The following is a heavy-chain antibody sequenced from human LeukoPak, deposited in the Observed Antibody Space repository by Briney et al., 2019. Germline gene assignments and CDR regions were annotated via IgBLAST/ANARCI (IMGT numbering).Heavy chain of an antibody. CDR3: ARGRVPQYYYDSSGYYLGDFDY. Sequence: PSETLSLTCAVYGGSFSGYYWSWIRQPPGEGLEWIGEINHSGSTNYNPSLKSRVTISVDTSKDQFSLKLSSVTAADTAVYYCARGRVPQYYYDSSGYYLGDFDYWGQGTLVTVSS. CDR1: GGSFSGYY. CDR2: INHSGST. D-gene: IGHD3-22*01. V-gene: IGHV4-34*01. J-gene: IGHJ4*02.